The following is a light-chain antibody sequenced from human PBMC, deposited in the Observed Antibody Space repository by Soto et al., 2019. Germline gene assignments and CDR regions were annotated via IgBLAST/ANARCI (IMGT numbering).Light chain of an antibody. CDR1: QSVNRNY. J-gene: IGKJ5*01. Sequence: EIVLTQSPATLSLSPGERATLSCTASQSVNRNYLAWYQQKPGQTPRLRIYGASSRATGIPDRLSGSGSGTDFTLTISRLEPEDSAVYYCQQYGSPITFGQGTRLEIK. CDR3: QQYGSPIT. CDR2: GAS. V-gene: IGKV3-20*01.